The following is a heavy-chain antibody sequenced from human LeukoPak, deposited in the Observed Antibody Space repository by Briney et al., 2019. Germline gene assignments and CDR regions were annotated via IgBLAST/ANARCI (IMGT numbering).Heavy chain of an antibody. CDR2: IYYSGST. V-gene: IGHV4-39*07. Sequence: PSETLSLTCTVSGGSISSSSYYWGWIRQPPGKGLEWIGSIYYSGSTNYNPSLKSRVTISVDTSKNQFSLKLSSVTAADTAVYYCARVGGPGAIAYYYYYYMDVWGKGTTVTVSS. CDR3: ARVGGPGAIAYYYYYYMDV. D-gene: IGHD2-21*01. CDR1: GGSISSSSYY. J-gene: IGHJ6*03.